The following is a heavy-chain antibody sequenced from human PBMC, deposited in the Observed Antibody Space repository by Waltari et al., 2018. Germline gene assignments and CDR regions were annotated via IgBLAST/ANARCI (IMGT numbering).Heavy chain of an antibody. J-gene: IGHJ5*02. CDR3: AKGQYCSSTSCYDWFDP. V-gene: IGHV3-30*18. Sequence: QVQLVESGGGVVQPGRSLRLSCAASGFTFSSYGMHWVRQAPGKGLEWVAVIWYDRSNKYYADSVKGRFTISRDNSKNTLYLQMNSLRAEDTAMYYCAKGQYCSSTSCYDWFDPWGQGTLVTVSS. CDR1: GFTFSSYG. CDR2: IWYDRSNK. D-gene: IGHD2-2*01.